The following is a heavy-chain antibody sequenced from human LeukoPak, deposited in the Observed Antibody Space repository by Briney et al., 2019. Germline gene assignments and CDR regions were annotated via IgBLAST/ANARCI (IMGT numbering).Heavy chain of an antibody. J-gene: IGHJ4*02. CDR1: GFTFSSYW. V-gene: IGHV3-74*01. D-gene: IGHD1-1*01. CDR2: INTDGSST. CDR3: ARDWGGTEFDY. Sequence: PGGSLRLSCAASGFTFSSYWMHWVLQAPGKGLVWVSRINTDGSSTSYADSVKGRFTISRDNAKNTLYLQMNSLRAEDTAVYYCARDWGGTEFDYWGQGTLVTVSS.